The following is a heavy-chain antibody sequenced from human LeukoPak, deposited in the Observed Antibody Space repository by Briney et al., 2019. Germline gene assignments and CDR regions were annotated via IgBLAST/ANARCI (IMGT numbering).Heavy chain of an antibody. V-gene: IGHV1-18*01. CDR1: GYTFTNYD. Sequence: ASVKVSCKTSGYTFTNYDINWVRQATGQGLEWMGWISAYNGNTNYAQKLQGRVTMTTDTSTSTAYMELRSLRSDDTAVYYCARVWGNYDFWSGYFFGGNPIYYFDYWGQGTLVTVSS. CDR2: ISAYNGNT. D-gene: IGHD3-3*01. CDR3: ARVWGNYDFWSGYFFGGNPIYYFDY. J-gene: IGHJ4*02.